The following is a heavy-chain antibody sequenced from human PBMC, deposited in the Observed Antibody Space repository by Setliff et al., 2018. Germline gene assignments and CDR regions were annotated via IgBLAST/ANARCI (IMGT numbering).Heavy chain of an antibody. CDR2: LTASGDTT. CDR1: GFSFSSYA. Sequence: GGSLRLSCAASGFSFSSYAMSWVRQTPGKGLAWVSTLTASGDTTYYADSVKGRFTISRDNSKNTLYLQMNSLRPEDTAVYYCARTCSGSGCYAGLESWGQGTPVTVSS. CDR3: ARTCSGSGCYAGLES. D-gene: IGHD2-15*01. J-gene: IGHJ4*02. V-gene: IGHV3-23*01.